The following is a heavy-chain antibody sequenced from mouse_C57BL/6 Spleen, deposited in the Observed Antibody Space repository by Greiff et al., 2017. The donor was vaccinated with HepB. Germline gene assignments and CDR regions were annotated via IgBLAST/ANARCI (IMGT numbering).Heavy chain of an antibody. D-gene: IGHD1-1*01. CDR3: AREGTVVAFDY. J-gene: IGHJ2*01. CDR1: GYAFSSYW. CDR2: IYPGDGDT. V-gene: IGHV1-80*01. Sequence: VQLQQSGAELVKPGASVKISCKASGYAFSSYWMNWVKQRPGKGLEWIGQIYPGDGDTNYNGKFKGKATLTADKSSSTAYMQLCSLTSEDSAVYFCAREGTVVAFDYWGQGTTLTVSS.